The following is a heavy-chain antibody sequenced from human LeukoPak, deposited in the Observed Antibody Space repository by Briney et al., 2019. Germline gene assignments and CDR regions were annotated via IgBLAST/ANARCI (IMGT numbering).Heavy chain of an antibody. Sequence: SETLSLTCAVYGGSFSGYYWSWIRQPPGKGLEWIGEINHSGSTNYNPSLKSRVTISVDTSKNQLSLKLSSVTAADTAVYYCARGRKRGYSGYDPARYFDYWGQGTLVTVSS. CDR3: ARGRKRGYSGYDPARYFDY. J-gene: IGHJ4*02. CDR2: INHSGST. CDR1: GGSFSGYY. V-gene: IGHV4-34*01. D-gene: IGHD5-12*01.